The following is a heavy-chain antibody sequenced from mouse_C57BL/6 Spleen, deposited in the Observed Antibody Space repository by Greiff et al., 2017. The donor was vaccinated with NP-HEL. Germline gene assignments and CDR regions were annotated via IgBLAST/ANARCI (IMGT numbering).Heavy chain of an antibody. J-gene: IGHJ3*01. V-gene: IGHV1-53*01. D-gene: IGHD2-2*01. CDR3: ARPYGYDAWFAY. Sequence: QVQLKQSGTELVKPGASVKLSCKASGYTFTSYWMHWVKQRPGQGLEWIGNINPSNGGTNYNEKFKSKATLTVDKSSSTAYMQLSSLTSEDSAVYYCARPYGYDAWFAYWGQGTLVTVSA. CDR1: GYTFTSYW. CDR2: INPSNGGT.